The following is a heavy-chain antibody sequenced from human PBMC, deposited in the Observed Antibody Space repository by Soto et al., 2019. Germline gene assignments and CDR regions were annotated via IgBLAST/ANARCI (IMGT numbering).Heavy chain of an antibody. D-gene: IGHD3-3*02. J-gene: IGHJ3*02. CDR3: ERGVSTNRFLHHAFDI. CDR2: IYHSGST. V-gene: IGHV4-4*02. Sequence: SETLSLTCSVSVGSISSSNWWSWVRQPPGKGLEWIGEIYHSGSTNYNPSLKSRVTISVDKSKNQFSLKLSSVTAADTAVYYCERGVSTNRFLHHAFDIWGQGKMVT. CDR1: VGSISSSNW.